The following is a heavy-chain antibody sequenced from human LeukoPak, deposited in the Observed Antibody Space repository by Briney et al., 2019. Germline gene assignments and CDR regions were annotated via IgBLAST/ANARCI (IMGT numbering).Heavy chain of an antibody. CDR1: GYSFTSYG. Sequence: ASVKVSCKASGYSFTSYGSIWVRRAPGQGLEWMGWISAYNGNTNCAQTLQGRVTMTTDTSTSTAYMELRSLRSEDTAVYYCAGTGATLGYWGQGTLVTVSS. CDR3: AGTGATLGY. V-gene: IGHV1-18*01. CDR2: ISAYNGNT. J-gene: IGHJ4*02. D-gene: IGHD5-12*01.